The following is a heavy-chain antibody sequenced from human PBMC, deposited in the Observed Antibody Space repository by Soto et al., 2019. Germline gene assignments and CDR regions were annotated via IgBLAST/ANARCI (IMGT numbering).Heavy chain of an antibody. CDR2: VYYSGST. Sequence: SETLSLTCTVSGGSISTYYWSWVRQPPGKGLEWIGYVYYSGSTNYNPSLKSRVTISVDTSKNQFSLKLTSVTAADTAMYYCERGRRSAYYYSICVWGKGTTVTVS. V-gene: IGHV4-59*01. CDR1: GGSISTYY. J-gene: IGHJ6*03. CDR3: ERGRRSAYYYSICV.